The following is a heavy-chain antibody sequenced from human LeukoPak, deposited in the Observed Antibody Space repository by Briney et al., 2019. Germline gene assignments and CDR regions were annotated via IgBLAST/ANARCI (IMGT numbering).Heavy chain of an antibody. V-gene: IGHV3-74*01. CDR3: ASWRLPKDSRDL. CDR2: ISPDGSNT. CDR1: GFAFSFDW. Sequence: GGSLRLSCAASGFAFSFDWMHWVRQTPEKGLVWVARISPDGSNTIYADSVKGRFTISRDNAKRTLYLQMNSLRAEDTAVYYCASWRLPKDSRDLWGQGTLVTVSS. D-gene: IGHD5-12*01. J-gene: IGHJ5*02.